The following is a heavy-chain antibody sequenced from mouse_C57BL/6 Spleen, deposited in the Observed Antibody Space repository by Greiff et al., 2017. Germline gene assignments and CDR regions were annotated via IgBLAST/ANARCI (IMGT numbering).Heavy chain of an antibody. CDR3: TRDDDGYFYAMDY. Sequence: EVQLMESGEGLVKPGGSLKLSCAASGFTFSSYAMSWVRQTPEKRLEWVAYISSGGDYIYYADTVKGRFTISRDNARNTLYLQMSSLKSEDTAMYYCTRDDDGYFYAMDYWGQGTSVTVSS. V-gene: IGHV5-9-1*02. CDR1: GFTFSSYA. J-gene: IGHJ4*01. CDR2: ISSGGDYI. D-gene: IGHD2-3*01.